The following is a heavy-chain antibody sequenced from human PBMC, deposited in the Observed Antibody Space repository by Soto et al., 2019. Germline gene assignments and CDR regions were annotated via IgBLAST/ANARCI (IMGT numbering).Heavy chain of an antibody. V-gene: IGHV4-59*01. D-gene: IGHD6-25*01. CDR3: ARGGGTGYNGLDV. CDR1: GGSISSDY. Sequence: SETLSLTCTVSGGSISSDYWSWIRQAPGKGLEWIGYVSYSGTTNYNSSLKRRVTISIDTSKNQFPLKLSSVTAADTAVYYCARGGGTGYNGLDVWGQGTTVTVSS. J-gene: IGHJ6*02. CDR2: VSYSGTT.